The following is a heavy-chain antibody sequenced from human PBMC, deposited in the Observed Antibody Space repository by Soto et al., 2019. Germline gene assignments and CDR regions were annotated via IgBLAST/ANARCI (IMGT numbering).Heavy chain of an antibody. V-gene: IGHV5-51*01. CDR2: IYPGDSDT. CDR1: GYSFTSYW. CDR3: AXGCRGLTFLEWFPEGAHWFDP. J-gene: IGHJ5*02. D-gene: IGHD3-3*01. Sequence: PGESLKISCKGSGYSFTSYWIGWVRQMPGKGLEWMGIIYPGDSDTRYSPSFQGQVTISADKSISTAYLQWSSLKASDTAMYYCAXGCRGLTFLEWFPEGAHWFDPWGQGPLVTVSS.